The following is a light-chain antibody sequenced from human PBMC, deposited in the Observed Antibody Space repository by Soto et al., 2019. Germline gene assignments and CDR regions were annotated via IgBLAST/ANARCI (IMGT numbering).Light chain of an antibody. CDR2: EVS. CDR1: SSDVGGYNY. CDR3: SSYTSSSNSRVV. V-gene: IGLV2-14*01. Sequence: QSVLTQPASVSGSPGQSITISCTGTSSDVGGYNYVSWYQQHPGKAPKLMIYEVSNRPSGVSNRFSGSKSGNTASLTISGLQAEDEADYYCSSYTSSSNSRVVFGGGTKLTVL. J-gene: IGLJ2*01.